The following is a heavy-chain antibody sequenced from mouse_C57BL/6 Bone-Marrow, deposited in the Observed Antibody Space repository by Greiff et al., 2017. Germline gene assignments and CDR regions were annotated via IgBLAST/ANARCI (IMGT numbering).Heavy chain of an antibody. CDR3: TSPPLYGSSSFDY. CDR2: IYPGNSDT. D-gene: IGHD1-1*01. Sequence: RPGQGLEWIGAIYPGNSDTSYNQKFKGKAKLTAVTSASTAYMELSSLTNEDSAVYYCTSPPLYGSSSFDYWGQGTTLTVSS. J-gene: IGHJ2*01. V-gene: IGHV1-5*01.